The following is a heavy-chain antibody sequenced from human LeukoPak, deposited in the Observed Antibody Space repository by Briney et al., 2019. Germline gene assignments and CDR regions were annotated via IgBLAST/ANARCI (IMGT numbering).Heavy chain of an antibody. Sequence: GGSLRLSCAASGFTFSNAWMSWVRQAPGKGLEWVGRIKSKTDGGTTDYAAPVKGRFTISRDDSKNTLYLQMNSLKTEDTAVYYCTTDLTSEYYYDSSGYYYHYWGQGTLVTVSS. CDR1: GFTFSNAW. CDR3: TTDLTSEYYYDSSGYYYHY. D-gene: IGHD3-22*01. V-gene: IGHV3-15*01. J-gene: IGHJ4*02. CDR2: IKSKTDGGTT.